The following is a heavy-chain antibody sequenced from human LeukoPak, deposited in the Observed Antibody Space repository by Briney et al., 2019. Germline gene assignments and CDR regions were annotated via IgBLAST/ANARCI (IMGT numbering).Heavy chain of an antibody. D-gene: IGHD4-23*01. CDR1: GYRFDNYW. J-gene: IGHJ3*02. V-gene: IGHV5-51*01. Sequence: GESLKISCQGLGYRFDNYWVAWVRQRPGKGLEWMGIIYPGDADTAYSPSFQGQVTISADTSTMTVYLQWTSLEASDTAMYYCARHVSVDPDSPTTSGKRSAGFEIWGQGTMVIVSS. CDR3: ARHVSVDPDSPTTSGKRSAGFEI. CDR2: IYPGDADT.